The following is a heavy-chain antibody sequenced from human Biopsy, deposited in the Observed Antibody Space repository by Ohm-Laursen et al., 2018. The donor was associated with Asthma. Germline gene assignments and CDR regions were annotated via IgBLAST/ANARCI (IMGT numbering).Heavy chain of an antibody. CDR2: IKHGGTEK. J-gene: IGHJ1*01. V-gene: IGHV3-7*01. Sequence: SLRLSCTASGFTFNSYCMSWVRQVPGKGLEWVANIKHGGTEKNHVDSLKGRFTISRDNAKNSLYLQMNSLRAEDTAVYYCARTFHFWSPYHAEHYQLWGQGTLVTVPS. D-gene: IGHD3-3*02. CDR1: GFTFNSYC. CDR3: ARTFHFWSPYHAEHYQL.